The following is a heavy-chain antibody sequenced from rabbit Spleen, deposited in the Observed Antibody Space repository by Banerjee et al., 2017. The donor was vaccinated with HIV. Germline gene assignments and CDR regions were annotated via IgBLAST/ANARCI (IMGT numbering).Heavy chain of an antibody. CDR2: IDTGSSGFT. V-gene: IGHV1S40*01. CDR1: GFSFTTIYS. J-gene: IGHJ6*01. CDR3: ARDSSSSFSSYGMDL. Sequence: QSLEESGGDLVKPGASLTLTCTASGFSFTTIYSMCWVRQAPGKGLEWIACIDTGSSGFTYFASWAKGRFTCSKTSSTTATLQMTRLTVADTATYFCARDSSSSFSSYGMDLWGPGTLVTVS. D-gene: IGHD1-1*01.